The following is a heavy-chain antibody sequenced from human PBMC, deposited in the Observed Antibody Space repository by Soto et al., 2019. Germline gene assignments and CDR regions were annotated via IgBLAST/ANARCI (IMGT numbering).Heavy chain of an antibody. CDR1: GESIDTAGYY. J-gene: IGHJ4*02. CDR2: LYHSGAT. V-gene: IGHV4-31*03. CDR3: SRGDY. Sequence: QVQLQESGPRLVRPSQTLSLTCTVSGESIDTAGYYWTWIRQRPGRGLEWLGFLYHSGATYYSSSMKSRLSISIDRSHNQFSLKVPSVTAADTAVYFCSRGDYWGQGMLVTVSS.